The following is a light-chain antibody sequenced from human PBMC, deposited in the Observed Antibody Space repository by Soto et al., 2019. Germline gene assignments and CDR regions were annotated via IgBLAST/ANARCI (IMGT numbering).Light chain of an antibody. CDR3: SSYTTSSTLI. J-gene: IGLJ2*01. V-gene: IGLV2-14*01. Sequence: QSALTQPASVSGSPGQSITISCTGTSSDVGGYKYVSWYQQHAGKAPKLIIFEVNNRPSGVSDRFSGSKSGNTASLTISGLQAEDEADYWCSSYTTSSTLIFGGGTKVTVL. CDR1: SSDVGGYKY. CDR2: EVN.